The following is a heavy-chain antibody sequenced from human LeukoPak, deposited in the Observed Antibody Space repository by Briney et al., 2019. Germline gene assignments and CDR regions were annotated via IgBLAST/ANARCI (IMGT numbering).Heavy chain of an antibody. D-gene: IGHD6-19*01. J-gene: IGHJ4*02. Sequence: SQTLSLTCTVSGGSISSGSYYWSWIRQPAGKGLEWIGRIDTSGSTNYNPSLKSRVTISVDTSKNQFSLKLSSVTAADTAVYYCARGELPVAGPFDYWGQGTLVTVSS. CDR3: ARGELPVAGPFDY. CDR1: GGSISSGSYY. CDR2: IDTSGST. V-gene: IGHV4-61*02.